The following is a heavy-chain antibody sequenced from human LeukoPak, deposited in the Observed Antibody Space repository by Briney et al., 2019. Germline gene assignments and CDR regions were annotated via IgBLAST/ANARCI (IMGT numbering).Heavy chain of an antibody. V-gene: IGHV3-21*01. J-gene: IGHJ4*02. CDR1: GFTFNNYW. CDR2: ISSSSSYI. CDR3: ARGKNSDY. Sequence: GSLRLSCAASGFTFNNYWMSWVRQAPGKGLEWVSSISSSSSYIYYADSVKGRFTISRDNAKNSLYLQMNSLRAEDTAVYYCARGKNSDYWGQGTLVTVSS.